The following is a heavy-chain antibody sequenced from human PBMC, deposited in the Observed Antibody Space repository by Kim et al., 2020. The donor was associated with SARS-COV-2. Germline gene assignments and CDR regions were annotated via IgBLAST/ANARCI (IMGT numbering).Heavy chain of an antibody. CDR3: ARRTEAGGYFDF. Sequence: TDSHPSLQSRVTISVDTSRNQFSLKLASVTAADPAVYYCARRTEAGGYFDFWGQGSPVTVAS. D-gene: IGHD3-16*01. V-gene: IGHV4-39*01. J-gene: IGHJ4*02. CDR2: T.